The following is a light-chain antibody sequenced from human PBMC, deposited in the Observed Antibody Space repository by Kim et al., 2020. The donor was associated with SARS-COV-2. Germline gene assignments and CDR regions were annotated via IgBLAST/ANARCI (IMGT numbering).Light chain of an antibody. CDR1: NSNIGDNY. Sequence: QSVLTQPPSASGTPGQRITISCSGSNSNIGDNYVNWYQHVPGTAPKLLIYRDNQRPSGVPDRFSGSKSGTSASLAIRGLRSQDEADFYCSSWDDRLRVWVFGGGTQLTVL. CDR3: SSWDDRLRVWV. CDR2: RDN. V-gene: IGLV1-47*01. J-gene: IGLJ3*02.